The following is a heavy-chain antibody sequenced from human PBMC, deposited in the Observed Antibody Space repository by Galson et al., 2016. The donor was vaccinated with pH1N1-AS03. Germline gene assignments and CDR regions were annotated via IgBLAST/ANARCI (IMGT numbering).Heavy chain of an antibody. CDR3: AKDRSSWPPGWGSVDS. V-gene: IGHV3-30*07. D-gene: IGHD6-13*01. CDR2: VSYDGSNK. J-gene: IGHJ4*02. CDR1: GFTFSSYE. Sequence: SLRLSCAASGFTFSSYEMNWVRQAPGKGLEWVAVVSYDGSNKYYADSVKGRFTISRDNSKNTLYLQMNSLRAEDTAVYYCAKDRSSWPPGWGSVDSWGQGTLVTVSS.